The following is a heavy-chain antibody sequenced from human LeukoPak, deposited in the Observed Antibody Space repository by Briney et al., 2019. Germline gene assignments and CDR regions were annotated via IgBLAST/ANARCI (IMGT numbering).Heavy chain of an antibody. CDR1: GFKGRSDF. CDR3: ARWLHNVLTGYPFDP. J-gene: IGHJ5*02. Sequence: GGTLILSWADSGFKGRSDFMSWGRQAPGKGLECVSVTYSDGTTYYADSVKGRSTISRDNSKNTLYLQMNSLRAGDTAVYYCARWLHNVLTGYPFDPWGQGTLVTVSS. D-gene: IGHD3-9*01. CDR2: TYSDGTT. V-gene: IGHV3-53*01.